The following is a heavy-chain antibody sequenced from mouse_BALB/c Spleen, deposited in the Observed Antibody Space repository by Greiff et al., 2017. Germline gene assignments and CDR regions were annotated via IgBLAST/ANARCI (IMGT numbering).Heavy chain of an antibody. D-gene: IGHD1-1*01. J-gene: IGHJ2*01. Sequence: EVKLVESGGGLVKPGGSLKLSCAASGFAFSSYDMSWVRQTPEKRLEWVAYISSGGGSTYYPDTVKGRFTISRDNAKNTLYLQMSSLKSEDTAMYYCARVYYGSSPFFDYWGQGTTLTVSS. V-gene: IGHV5-12-1*01. CDR2: ISSGGGST. CDR3: ARVYYGSSPFFDY. CDR1: GFAFSSYD.